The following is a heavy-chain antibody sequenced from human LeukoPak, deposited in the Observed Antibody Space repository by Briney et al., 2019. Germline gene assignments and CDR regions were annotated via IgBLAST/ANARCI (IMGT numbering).Heavy chain of an antibody. Sequence: GGSLRLSCAASGLTFSSYAMSWVRQAPGKGLEWVSAISGSGGSTYYADSVKGRFTISRDNSKNTLYLQMNSLRAEDTAVYYCAKGAYDSSGYYYVNYYGMDVWGQGTTVTVSS. J-gene: IGHJ6*02. CDR3: AKGAYDSSGYYYVNYYGMDV. V-gene: IGHV3-23*01. CDR1: GLTFSSYA. D-gene: IGHD3-22*01. CDR2: ISGSGGST.